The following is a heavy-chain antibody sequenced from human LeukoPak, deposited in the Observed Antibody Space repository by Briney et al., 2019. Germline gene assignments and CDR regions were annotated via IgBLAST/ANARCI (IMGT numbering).Heavy chain of an antibody. V-gene: IGHV3-9*01. Sequence: GGSLRLSCAASGFTFDDYAMHWVRQAPGKGLEWVSGISWNSGSIGYADSVKGRFTISRDNAKNSLYLQMNSLRAEDTALYYCAKDLRDSSGYYRNAFDIWGQGTMVTVSS. D-gene: IGHD3-22*01. CDR1: GFTFDDYA. J-gene: IGHJ3*02. CDR3: AKDLRDSSGYYRNAFDI. CDR2: ISWNSGSI.